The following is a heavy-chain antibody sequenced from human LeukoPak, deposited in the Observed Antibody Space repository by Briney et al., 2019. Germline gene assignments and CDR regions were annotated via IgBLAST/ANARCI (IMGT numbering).Heavy chain of an antibody. V-gene: IGHV1-69*10. Sequence: ASVKVSCKASGGTFSSYALSWMRQAPGQGLEWMGRVIPMFDVTDYAQKFQGRVTITADTSTGTAYMELSSLTSDDTAMYYCARDPALEGTEDYRDFGGVESVDAFDVWGQGTMVTVFS. CDR2: VIPMFDVT. J-gene: IGHJ3*01. CDR3: ARDPALEGTEDYRDFGGVESVDAFDV. D-gene: IGHD4-23*01. CDR1: GGTFSSYA.